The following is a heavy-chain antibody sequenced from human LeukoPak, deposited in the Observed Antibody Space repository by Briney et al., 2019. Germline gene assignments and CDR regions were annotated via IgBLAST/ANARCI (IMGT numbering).Heavy chain of an antibody. Sequence: GRFLRLSCAASGFTFSSYGMHWVRQAPGKGLEWVAVISYDGSNKYYADSVKGRFTISRDNSKNTLYLQMNSLRAEDTAVYYCAKDRAFSGSYVLDYWGQGTLVTVSS. CDR1: GFTFSSYG. D-gene: IGHD1-26*01. V-gene: IGHV3-30*18. J-gene: IGHJ4*02. CDR3: AKDRAFSGSYVLDY. CDR2: ISYDGSNK.